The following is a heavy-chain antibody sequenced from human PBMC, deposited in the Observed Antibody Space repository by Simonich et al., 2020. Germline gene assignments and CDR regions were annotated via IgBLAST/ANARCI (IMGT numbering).Heavy chain of an antibody. Sequence: QVQLVQSGAEVKKPGASVKVSCKASGYTFTGYYMTWVRQAPGQGLEVMGWINPNGGGTNYAQKFQGRVTRTRDTSISTAYMELSRLRSDDTAVYYCARVRFEAFDIWGQGTMVTVSS. CDR2: INPNGGGT. V-gene: IGHV1-2*02. J-gene: IGHJ3*02. CDR3: ARVRFEAFDI. CDR1: GYTFTGYY.